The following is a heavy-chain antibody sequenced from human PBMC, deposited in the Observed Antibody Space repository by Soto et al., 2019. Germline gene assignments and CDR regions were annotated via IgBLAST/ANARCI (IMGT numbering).Heavy chain of an antibody. D-gene: IGHD1-26*01. V-gene: IGHV3-48*01. CDR3: ATATQVGAIYFDY. Sequence: GGSLRLSCVASGFTFSAYSMNWVRQTPGKGLEWIAHIAGGGVPTYYADSVKGRFTISRDKGKSSLYLQMNSLKGDDSAVFYCATATQVGAIYFDYWGQGTLVTVSS. CDR1: GFTFSAYS. J-gene: IGHJ4*02. CDR2: IAGGGVPT.